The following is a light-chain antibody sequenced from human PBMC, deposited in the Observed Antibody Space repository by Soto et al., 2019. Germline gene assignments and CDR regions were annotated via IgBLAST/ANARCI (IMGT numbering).Light chain of an antibody. CDR2: SDN. CDR3: AAWDDSLNGLV. Sequence: QSVLTQPPSASGTPGQRVTISCSGSSSNIGSNTVNWYQQLPGTAPKLLIYSDNKRPSGVPDRFSVSKSGTSVSLAISGLQSDDEAGYYCAAWDDSLNGLVFGGGTKLTVL. V-gene: IGLV1-44*01. J-gene: IGLJ2*01. CDR1: SSNIGSNT.